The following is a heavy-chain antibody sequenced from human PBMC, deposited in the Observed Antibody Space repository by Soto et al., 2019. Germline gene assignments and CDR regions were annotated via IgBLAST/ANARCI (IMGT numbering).Heavy chain of an antibody. J-gene: IGHJ4*02. CDR2: ISSSDINI. CDR1: GFTFSSYS. Sequence: ESGGGLIQPGGSLRLSCAASGFTFSSYSMNWVRQAPGKGLEWISYISSSDINIYYADSVKGRFTISRDIAKNSLYLQMNSLRAEDTAVYYCARDYGDYVPRSDYWGQGTLVTVSS. D-gene: IGHD4-17*01. V-gene: IGHV3-48*01. CDR3: ARDYGDYVPRSDY.